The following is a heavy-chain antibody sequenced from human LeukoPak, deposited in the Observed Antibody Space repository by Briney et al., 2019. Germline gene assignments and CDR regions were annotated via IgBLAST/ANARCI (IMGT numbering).Heavy chain of an antibody. Sequence: GGSLRLSCAASGFTFSSYWMSWVRQVPGKGLEWVANIKQDGSEKYYVDSVKGRFTISRDNAKNSLYLQMNSLRAEDTAVYYCARDGDAFWFDPWGQGTLVTVSS. V-gene: IGHV3-7*01. CDR2: IKQDGSEK. D-gene: IGHD7-27*01. J-gene: IGHJ5*02. CDR3: ARDGDAFWFDP. CDR1: GFTFSSYW.